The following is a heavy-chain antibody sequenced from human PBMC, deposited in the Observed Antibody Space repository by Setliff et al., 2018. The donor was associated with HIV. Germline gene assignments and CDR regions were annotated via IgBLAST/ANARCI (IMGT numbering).Heavy chain of an antibody. D-gene: IGHD3-10*01. CDR3: LGESSAAFDI. V-gene: IGHV3-48*01. CDR2: ITSTGINI. J-gene: IGHJ3*02. Sequence: PGGSLRLSCAASGFTFSSYSMNWVRQAPGKGLEWISFITSTGINIYYTDSVKGRFTVSRDSARNSLYLQMDSLRVEDTAVYYCLGESSAAFDIWGQGTMVTVSS. CDR1: GFTFSSYS.